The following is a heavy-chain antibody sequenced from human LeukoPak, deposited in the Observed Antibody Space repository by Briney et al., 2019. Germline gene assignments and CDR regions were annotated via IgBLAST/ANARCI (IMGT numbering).Heavy chain of an antibody. CDR3: ARGGHYDFWSGPHPYYFDY. Sequence: PSETLSLTCAVYGGSFSGYYWSWIRQPPGKGLEWIGYIYYSGSTNYNPSLKSRVTISVDTSQNQFSLKLSSVTAADTAVYYCARGGHYDFWSGPHPYYFDYWGQGTLVTVSS. V-gene: IGHV4-59*01. D-gene: IGHD3-3*01. CDR2: IYYSGST. J-gene: IGHJ4*02. CDR1: GGSFSGYY.